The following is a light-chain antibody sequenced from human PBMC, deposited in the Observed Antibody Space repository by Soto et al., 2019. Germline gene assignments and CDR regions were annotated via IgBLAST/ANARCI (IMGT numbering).Light chain of an antibody. CDR2: AAS. Sequence: DIQMTQSPSSLSASVGDRVTITCRASQSISSYLNWYQQKPGKAPKLLIYAASSLQSGVPSRFSDSGSGTDFTLIISSLQPEDFATYYCQQSYSTPWTFGQGTKVEIK. V-gene: IGKV1-39*01. CDR1: QSISSY. J-gene: IGKJ1*01. CDR3: QQSYSTPWT.